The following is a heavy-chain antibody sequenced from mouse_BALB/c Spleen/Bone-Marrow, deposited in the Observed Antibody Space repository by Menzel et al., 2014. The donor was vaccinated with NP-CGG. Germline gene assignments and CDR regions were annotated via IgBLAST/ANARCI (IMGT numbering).Heavy chain of an antibody. CDR2: ISSGSSTI. CDR3: ARRGSNHWYFDV. Sequence: EVKLVESEGGLVQPGGSRKLSCAASGFTFXSFGMHWVRQAPEKGLEWVAYISSGSSTIYYADTVKGRFTISRDNPKNTLFLQMTSLRSEDTAMYYCARRGSNHWYFDVWGAGTTVTVSS. V-gene: IGHV5-17*02. CDR1: GFTFXSFG. J-gene: IGHJ1*01. D-gene: IGHD1-1*01.